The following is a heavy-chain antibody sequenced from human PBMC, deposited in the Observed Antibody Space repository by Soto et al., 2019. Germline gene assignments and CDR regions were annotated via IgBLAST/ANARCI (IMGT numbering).Heavy chain of an antibody. CDR2: ISYDGSHQ. D-gene: IGHD1-7*01. J-gene: IGHJ4*02. CDR1: GFTLSKYG. Sequence: GGSLRLSCAASGFTLSKYGMHWVRQAPGKGLEWVAVISYDGSHQFYADSVKGRFTISRDISQNTLYLQMNSLRAEDTAVYYCAKVNLINWNYVPYFDYWGQGILVTVSS. CDR3: AKVNLINWNYVPYFDY. V-gene: IGHV3-30*18.